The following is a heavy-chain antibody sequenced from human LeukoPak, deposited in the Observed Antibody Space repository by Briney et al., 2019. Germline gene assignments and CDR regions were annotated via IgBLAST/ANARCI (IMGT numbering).Heavy chain of an antibody. CDR3: AKDIGYSGSGSYLDY. D-gene: IGHD3-10*01. J-gene: IGHJ4*02. CDR2: ISWNSGSI. V-gene: IGHV3-9*01. Sequence: GKSLRLSCAASGFTFDDYAMHWVRQAPGKGLEWVSGISWNSGSIGYADSVKGRFTISRDNAKNSLYLQMNSLRAEDTALYYCAKDIGYSGSGSYLDYWGQGTLVTVSS. CDR1: GFTFDDYA.